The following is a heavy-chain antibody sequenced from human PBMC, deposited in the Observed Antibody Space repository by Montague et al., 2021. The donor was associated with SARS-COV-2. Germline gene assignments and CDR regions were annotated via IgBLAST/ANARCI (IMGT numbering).Heavy chain of an antibody. CDR1: GDSVSRNGVA. CDR3: ARDGDGWEVPFDF. CDR2: TYYTSRWHN. D-gene: IGHD1-26*01. Sequence: SAISGDSVSRNGVAWTWIRQFPSRGLEYLGRTYYTSRWHNDQAPSVKGRLTVNPDTSKNQFSLHLNSVTPEDTAVYYCARDGDGWEVPFDFWSQGTLVTVSS. V-gene: IGHV6-1*01. J-gene: IGHJ4*01.